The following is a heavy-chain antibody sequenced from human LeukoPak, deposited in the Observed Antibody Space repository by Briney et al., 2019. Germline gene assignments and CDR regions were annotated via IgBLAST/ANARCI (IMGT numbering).Heavy chain of an antibody. Sequence: PGGSLRLSCAASGFTVSSNYMSWVRQAPGKGLEGVSVLYSGGSTYYTDSVKGRFTISRDNSKNTLLLQMNSLRAEDTAVYYCARVASKTGYPYYFDYWGRGTLVTVSS. CDR1: GFTVSSNY. V-gene: IGHV3-66*01. CDR3: ARVASKTGYPYYFDY. CDR2: LYSGGST. J-gene: IGHJ4*02. D-gene: IGHD3-9*01.